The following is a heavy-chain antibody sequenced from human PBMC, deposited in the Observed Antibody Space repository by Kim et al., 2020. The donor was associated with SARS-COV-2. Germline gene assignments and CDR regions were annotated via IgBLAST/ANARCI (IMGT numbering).Heavy chain of an antibody. CDR1: GYTFTSYA. J-gene: IGHJ5*02. CDR3: ARERIQLWLRVYWFDP. Sequence: ASVKVSCKASGYTFTSYAMHWVRQAPGQRLEWMGWINAGNGNTKYSQKFQGRVTITRDTSASTAYMELSSLRSEDTAVYYCARERIQLWLRVYWFDPWGQGTLVTVSS. D-gene: IGHD5-18*01. CDR2: INAGNGNT. V-gene: IGHV1-3*01.